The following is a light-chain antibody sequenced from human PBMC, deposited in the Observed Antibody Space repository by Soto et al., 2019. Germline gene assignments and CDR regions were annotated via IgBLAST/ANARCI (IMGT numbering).Light chain of an antibody. CDR2: GAS. CDR3: QQYGSSPLYT. J-gene: IGKJ2*01. V-gene: IGKV3-20*01. Sequence: EIVLTQSPATLSLSPGERATLSCSASQSVSSSYLASHQQKPGQAPMLLIYGASSRATGIPDRFSGSGSGTDFTLTISRLEPEDFAVYYCQQYGSSPLYTFGHGTKLEIK. CDR1: QSVSSSY.